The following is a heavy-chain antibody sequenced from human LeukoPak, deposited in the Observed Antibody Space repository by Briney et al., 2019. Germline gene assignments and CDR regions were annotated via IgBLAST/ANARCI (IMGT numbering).Heavy chain of an antibody. D-gene: IGHD6-19*01. CDR3: ARGFSGSSSGWSLHNDAFDI. Sequence: GGSLRLSCAASGFNFEDYGMSWVRQAPGKGLEWGSGINWNGGSTGYADSVKGRFTISRDKAKNSLYIEMNSLRAEAPALYHCARGFSGSSSGWSLHNDAFDIWGQGTMVTVSS. V-gene: IGHV3-20*01. CDR2: INWNGGST. J-gene: IGHJ3*02. CDR1: GFNFEDYG.